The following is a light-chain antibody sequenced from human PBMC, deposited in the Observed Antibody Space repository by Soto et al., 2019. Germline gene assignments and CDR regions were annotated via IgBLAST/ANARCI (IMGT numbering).Light chain of an antibody. J-gene: IGKJ1*01. CDR2: GAS. Sequence: EIVVTQSPGTLSLSPGERATLSCRASQRVSSSYLAWYQQKPGQAPRLLIYGASSRATGIPDRFSGSRSGKDFTLTISRLEPEDFAVYYCQQYGSSRTFGQGTKVEIK. CDR3: QQYGSSRT. V-gene: IGKV3-20*01. CDR1: QRVSSSY.